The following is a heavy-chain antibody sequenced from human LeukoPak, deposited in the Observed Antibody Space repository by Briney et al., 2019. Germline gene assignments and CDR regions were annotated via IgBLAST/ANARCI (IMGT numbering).Heavy chain of an antibody. D-gene: IGHD3-9*01. CDR1: GGSISSGDYY. J-gene: IGHJ5*02. Sequence: SETPSLTCTVSGGSISSGDYYWSWIRQPPGKGLEWIGYIYYSGSTYYNPSLKSRVTISVDTSKNQFSLKLSSVTAADTAVYYCARGVRYFDWFTCWFDPWGQGTLVTVSS. CDR2: IYYSGST. V-gene: IGHV4-30-4*01. CDR3: ARGVRYFDWFTCWFDP.